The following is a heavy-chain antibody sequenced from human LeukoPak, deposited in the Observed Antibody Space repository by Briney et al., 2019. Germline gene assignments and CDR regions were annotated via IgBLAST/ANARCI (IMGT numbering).Heavy chain of an antibody. Sequence: GGSLRLSCAASGFTFSSYAMHWVRQALGKGLEWVTVIWYDGSNKHYADSVKGRFTISRDNSKNTLYLQMDSLRAEDTAVYYCARAFGASSGYSVDYWGQGTLVTVSS. D-gene: IGHD3-22*01. CDR3: ARAFGASSGYSVDY. CDR1: GFTFSSYA. CDR2: IWYDGSNK. J-gene: IGHJ4*02. V-gene: IGHV3-33*01.